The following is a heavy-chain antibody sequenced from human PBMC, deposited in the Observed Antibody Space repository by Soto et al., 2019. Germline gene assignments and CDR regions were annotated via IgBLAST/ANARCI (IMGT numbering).Heavy chain of an antibody. CDR1: GCTFSDYY. J-gene: IGHJ4*02. CDR3: ASGDNGDFFVY. V-gene: IGHV3-11*01. D-gene: IGHD2-21*02. CDR2: ISIRSSTI. Sequence: GGSLRLSCAVSGCTFSDYYMSWIRQPPGKGLEWVSYISIRSSTIFYADSLKGRFTISRDNIKNSLYLQMSSLRAEDTAVSYCASGDNGDFFVYWGQRILVTVSS.